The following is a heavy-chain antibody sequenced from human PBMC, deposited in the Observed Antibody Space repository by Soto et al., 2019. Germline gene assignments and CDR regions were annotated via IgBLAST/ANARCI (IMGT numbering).Heavy chain of an antibody. D-gene: IGHD6-13*01. CDR1: GYSFTSYW. J-gene: IGHJ6*02. V-gene: IGHV5-51*01. CDR2: IYPGDSDT. Sequence: GESLKISCKGSGYSFTSYWIGWVRQMPGKGLEWMGIIYPGDSDTRYSPSFQGQVTISADKSISTAYLQWSSLKASDTAMYYCASSGMAAGTYYYGMDVWGQGNTVTVSS. CDR3: ASSGMAAGTYYYGMDV.